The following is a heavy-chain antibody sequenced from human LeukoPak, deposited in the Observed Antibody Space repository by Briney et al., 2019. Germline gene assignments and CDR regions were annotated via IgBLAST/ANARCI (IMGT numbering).Heavy chain of an antibody. CDR1: GGSITSYY. CDR3: ARLPMAVTPHVDY. CDR2: MYYSGTT. V-gene: IGHV4-59*01. D-gene: IGHD2-21*02. J-gene: IGHJ4*02. Sequence: SETLSLPCTVSGGSITSYYRSWIRQSPAKGLEWIGFMYYSGTTNYNPSLKSRVTISLGMSKSQFSLKLSSVTAADTAVYYCARLPMAVTPHVDYWGQGTLVTVSS.